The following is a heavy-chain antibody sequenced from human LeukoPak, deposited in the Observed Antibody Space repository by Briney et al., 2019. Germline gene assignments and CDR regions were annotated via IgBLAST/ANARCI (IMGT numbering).Heavy chain of an antibody. CDR3: ARIGYSSSSFDY. CDR1: GFRFTDYW. CDR2: IKQDGSEK. J-gene: IGHJ4*02. D-gene: IGHD6-13*01. Sequence: GGSLRLSCAASGFRFTDYWMSWVRQAPGKGLEWVANIKQDGSEKDYVDSMKGRFTISRDNAKDSVYLQVNSLRAEDTAIYYCARIGYSSSSFDYWGQGTLVTVSS. V-gene: IGHV3-7*01.